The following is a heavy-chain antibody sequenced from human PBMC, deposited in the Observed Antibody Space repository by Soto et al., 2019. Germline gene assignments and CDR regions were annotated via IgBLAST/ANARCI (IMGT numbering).Heavy chain of an antibody. V-gene: IGHV3-30-3*01. Sequence: GGSLRLSCAASGFTFSSYAMHWVRQAPGKGLEWVAVISYDGSNKYYADSVKGRFTISRDNSKNTLYLQMNSLRAEDTAVYYCARDNLGPPYSYDLYYYYYGMDVWGQGTTVTVSS. CDR1: GFTFSSYA. J-gene: IGHJ6*02. CDR3: ARDNLGPPYSYDLYYYYYGMDV. CDR2: ISYDGSNK. D-gene: IGHD5-18*01.